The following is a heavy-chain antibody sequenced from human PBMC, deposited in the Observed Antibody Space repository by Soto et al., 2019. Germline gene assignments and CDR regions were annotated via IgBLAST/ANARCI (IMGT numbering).Heavy chain of an antibody. Sequence: EVQLVESGGGLVKPGGSLRLSCAASGFTFSSYSMNWVRQAPGKGLEWVSSISSSSSYIYYADSVKGRFTISRDNAKNSLYLQMNSLRAEDTAVYYCATFRRYSGYDAVGAFDIWGQRTMVTVSS. D-gene: IGHD5-12*01. CDR2: ISSSSSYI. V-gene: IGHV3-21*01. CDR3: ATFRRYSGYDAVGAFDI. CDR1: GFTFSSYS. J-gene: IGHJ3*02.